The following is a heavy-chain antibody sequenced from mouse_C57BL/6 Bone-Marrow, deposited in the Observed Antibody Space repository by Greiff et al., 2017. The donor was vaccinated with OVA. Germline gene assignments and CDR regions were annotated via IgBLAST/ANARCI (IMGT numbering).Heavy chain of an antibody. CDR1: GYAFSSSW. D-gene: IGHD2-4*01. J-gene: IGHJ3*01. V-gene: IGHV1-82*01. Sequence: QVQLQQSGPELVKPGASVKISCKASGYAFSSSWMNWVKQRPGKGLEWIGRIYPGDGDTNYNGKFKGKATLTADKSSSTAYMQLSSLTSEDSAVYFCARWPSYDYDTGFAYWGQGTLVTVSA. CDR2: IYPGDGDT. CDR3: ARWPSYDYDTGFAY.